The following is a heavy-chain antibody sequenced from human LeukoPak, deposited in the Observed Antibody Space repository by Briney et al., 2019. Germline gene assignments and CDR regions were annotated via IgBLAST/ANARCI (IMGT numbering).Heavy chain of an antibody. CDR3: ARPHSTIFGVVGGFDY. CDR1: GYSFTSYW. V-gene: IGHV5-51*01. D-gene: IGHD3-3*01. Sequence: PGESLKISCKGSGYSFTSYWIGWVRQMPGKGLEWMGIIYPGDSDTRYSPSFQGQVTISADKSISTAYLQWSSLKASDTAMYYCARPHSTIFGVVGGFDYWGQGTLVTVSS. J-gene: IGHJ4*02. CDR2: IYPGDSDT.